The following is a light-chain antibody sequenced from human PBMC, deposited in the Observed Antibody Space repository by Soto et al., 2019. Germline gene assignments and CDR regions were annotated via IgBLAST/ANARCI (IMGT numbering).Light chain of an antibody. Sequence: DIQMTQSPSSLTASVGDRVTITCQTSQNISKYLIWYQQSPGKAPNLLISDASNLEAGVPSRFSGRGSGTHFTLTISSQQPEDIGRYYCHQHDDLPYTFGQGTSLQIK. V-gene: IGKV1-33*01. CDR2: DAS. CDR3: HQHDDLPYT. CDR1: QNISKY. J-gene: IGKJ2*01.